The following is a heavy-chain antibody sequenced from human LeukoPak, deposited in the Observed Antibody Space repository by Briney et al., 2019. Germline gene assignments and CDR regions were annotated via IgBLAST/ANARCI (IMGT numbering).Heavy chain of an antibody. CDR1: GGSISSYY. CDR2: IYYSGST. J-gene: IGHJ4*02. Sequence: TLSLTCTVSGGSISSYYWSWIRQPPGKGLEWIGYIYYSGSTNYNPSLKSRVTISVDTSKNQFSLKLSSVTAADTAVYYCARRAAGYEFDYWGQGTLVTVSS. CDR3: ARRAAGYEFDY. V-gene: IGHV4-59*01. D-gene: IGHD2-15*01.